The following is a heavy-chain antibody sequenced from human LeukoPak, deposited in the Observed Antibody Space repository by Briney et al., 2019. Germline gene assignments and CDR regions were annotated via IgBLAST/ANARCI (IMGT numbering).Heavy chain of an antibody. D-gene: IGHD2-2*02. Sequence: GGSLRLSCAASAFTFSEYYMTWLRQAPGKWLEWVSYIGTSGSPIYYAHSVKGRFTIYRDDAKNSLYLQMTSLRADDTAVYYCARQYCSTTTCYTDYWGQGSLVTVSS. CDR1: AFTFSEYY. CDR2: IGTSGSPI. J-gene: IGHJ4*02. V-gene: IGHV3-11*04. CDR3: ARQYCSTTTCYTDY.